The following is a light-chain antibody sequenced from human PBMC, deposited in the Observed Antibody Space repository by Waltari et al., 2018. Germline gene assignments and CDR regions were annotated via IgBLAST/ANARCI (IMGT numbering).Light chain of an antibody. J-gene: IGLJ2*01. CDR2: GDS. CDR3: QVWDSSSDHVV. CDR1: NIGSKS. Sequence: SYVLTQPPSVSVAPGPTARITCGGNNIGSKSVHWYQPKPGQAPMLVVYGDSDRPSGIPERFSGSNSGNTATLTISRVEAGDEADYYCQVWDSSSDHVVFGGGTKLTVL. V-gene: IGLV3-21*02.